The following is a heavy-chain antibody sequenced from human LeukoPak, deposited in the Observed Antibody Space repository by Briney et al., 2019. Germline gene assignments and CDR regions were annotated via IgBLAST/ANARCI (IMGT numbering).Heavy chain of an antibody. V-gene: IGHV4-39*01. CDR3: XXXXKYRNGYTVTELGSGYFAY. J-gene: IGHJ4*02. CDR2: IYYSGST. CDR1: GGSISSSSYY. D-gene: IGHD5-18*01. Sequence: SETLSLTCTVSGGSISSSSYYWGWIRQPPGKGLEWIGSIYYSGSTYYNPSLKSRVTISADTSKNQFSLKLSYVTAADTAVYXXXXXXKYRNGYTVTELGSGYFAYWGQGTLVTVSS.